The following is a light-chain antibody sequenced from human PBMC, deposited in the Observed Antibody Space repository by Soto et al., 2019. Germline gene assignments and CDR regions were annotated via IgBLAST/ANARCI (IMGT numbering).Light chain of an antibody. Sequence: QSVLTQPPSASGSPGQSVTISCTGTSSDVGDYNYVSWYQQHPGKAPKLMIYEVSKRPSGVPDRFSGSKSGNTASLTVSGLQAEDEADYYCSSYAGSNHVVFGGGTQLTVL. CDR3: SSYAGSNHVV. J-gene: IGLJ2*01. CDR1: SSDVGDYNY. CDR2: EVS. V-gene: IGLV2-8*01.